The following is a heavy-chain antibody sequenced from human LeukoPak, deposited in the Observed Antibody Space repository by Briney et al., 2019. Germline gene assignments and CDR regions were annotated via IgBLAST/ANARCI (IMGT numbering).Heavy chain of an antibody. Sequence: ASVKVSCKASGYTFTSYDINWVRQATGQGLEWMGWMNPNSGNTGYAQKFQGRVTISADESTRTVYMELRSLRYEDTAVYYCARAAYGGNSRGGQNYYMDVWGQGTTVTVSS. J-gene: IGHJ6*03. CDR3: ARAAYGGNSRGGQNYYMDV. CDR1: GYTFTSYD. V-gene: IGHV1-8*01. CDR2: MNPNSGNT. D-gene: IGHD4-23*01.